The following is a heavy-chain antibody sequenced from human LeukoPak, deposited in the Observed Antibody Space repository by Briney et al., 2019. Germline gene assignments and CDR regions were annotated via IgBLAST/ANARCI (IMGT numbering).Heavy chain of an antibody. CDR2: IIPIFGTA. J-gene: IGHJ5*02. CDR1: GGTFSSYA. D-gene: IGHD3-3*01. Sequence: SVKVSCKASGGTFSSYAISWVRQAPGQGLEWMGGIIPIFGTANYAQKFQGRVTITADESTSTAYMELSSLRSEDTAVYYCARTLRYYDFWSGYYKGDNWFDPWGQGTLATVSS. V-gene: IGHV1-69*01. CDR3: ARTLRYYDFWSGYYKGDNWFDP.